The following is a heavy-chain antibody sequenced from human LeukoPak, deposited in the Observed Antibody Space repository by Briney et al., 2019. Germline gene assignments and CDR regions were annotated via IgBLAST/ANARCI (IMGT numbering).Heavy chain of an antibody. CDR1: GDFVSSGSYY. CDR3: ARDRGYYGSKSYSQGSYFDY. D-gene: IGHD3-10*01. V-gene: IGHV4-61*01. CDR2: NYHSGNN. Sequence: PSETLSLTCTVSGDFVSSGSYYWSWLRQPPGRGLEWFGYNYHSGNNNYNPSLESRVTISVDTSKNQFSLTLTSVTAADTAVYYCARDRGYYGSKSYSQGSYFDYWGRGSLVTVSS. J-gene: IGHJ4*02.